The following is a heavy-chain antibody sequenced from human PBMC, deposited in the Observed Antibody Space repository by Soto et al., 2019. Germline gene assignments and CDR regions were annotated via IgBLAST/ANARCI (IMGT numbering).Heavy chain of an antibody. J-gene: IGHJ4*02. D-gene: IGHD1-26*01. CDR1: GFTFSSYA. Sequence: EVQLLESGGGLVQPGGSLRLSCAASGFTFSSYAMSWVRQAPGKGLEWVSSITSISSYIYYTDSVKGRFTISRDNARNSLYLQMNSLRADDTAVYYCARVIYEESYHDYWGQGTLVTVSS. V-gene: IGHV3-21*01. CDR3: ARVIYEESYHDY. CDR2: ITSISSYI.